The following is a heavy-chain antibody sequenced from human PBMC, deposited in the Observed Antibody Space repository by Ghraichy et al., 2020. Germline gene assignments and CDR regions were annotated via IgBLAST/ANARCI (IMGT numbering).Heavy chain of an antibody. D-gene: IGHD3-3*01. V-gene: IGHV4-34*01. CDR3: ARRHYDFWSGYYKGGAGGGPFDY. Sequence: SETLSLTCAVYGGSFSGYYWSWIRQPPGKGLEWIGEINHSGSTNYNPSLKSRVTISVDTSKNQFSLKLSSVTAADTAVYYCARRHYDFWSGYYKGGAGGGPFDYWGQGTLVTVSS. CDR1: GGSFSGYY. J-gene: IGHJ4*02. CDR2: INHSGST.